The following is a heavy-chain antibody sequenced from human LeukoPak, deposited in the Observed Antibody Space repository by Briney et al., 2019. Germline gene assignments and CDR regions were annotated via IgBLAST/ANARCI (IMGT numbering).Heavy chain of an antibody. D-gene: IGHD6-13*01. J-gene: IGHJ5*02. V-gene: IGHV3-23*01. Sequence: GGSLRLSCAASGFTFSNYAMSWVRQAPGKGLEWVSVITDSGGSTYYADSVKGRFTISRDNSKNTLYLQMNSLRAEDTAVYYCAKGVAAQDNWFDPWGQGTLVTVSS. CDR2: ITDSGGST. CDR1: GFTFSNYA. CDR3: AKGVAAQDNWFDP.